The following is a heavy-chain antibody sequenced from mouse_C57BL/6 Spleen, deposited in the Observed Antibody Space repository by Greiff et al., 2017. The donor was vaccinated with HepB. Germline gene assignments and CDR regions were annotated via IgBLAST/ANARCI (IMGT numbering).Heavy chain of an antibody. J-gene: IGHJ3*01. CDR1: GFTFSSYA. V-gene: IGHV5-4*01. Sequence: EVMLVESGGGLVKPGGSLKLSCAASGFTFSSYAMSWVRQTPEKRLEWVATISDGGSYTYYPDNVKGRFTISRDNAKNNLYLQMSHLKSEDTAMYYCAREDDYDGVFAYWGQGTLVTVSA. CDR3: AREDDYDGVFAY. D-gene: IGHD2-4*01. CDR2: ISDGGSYT.